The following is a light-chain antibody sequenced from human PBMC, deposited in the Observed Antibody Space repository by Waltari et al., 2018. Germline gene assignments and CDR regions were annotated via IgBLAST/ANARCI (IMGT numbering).Light chain of an antibody. Sequence: DIVMTQSPESLAVSLGERATINCKSSQSLLYRPNNQNYLTWYQRKPGQPPKLLISWAATRESGVPDRFSGSGSGTDFTLTISSLQAEDVAVYYCQQSYTTPRTFGGGTRVEIK. V-gene: IGKV4-1*01. J-gene: IGKJ4*01. CDR2: WAA. CDR1: QSLLYRPNNQNY. CDR3: QQSYTTPRT.